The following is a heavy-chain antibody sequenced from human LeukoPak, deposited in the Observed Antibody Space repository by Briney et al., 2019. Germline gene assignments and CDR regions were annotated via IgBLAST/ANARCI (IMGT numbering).Heavy chain of an antibody. CDR1: GYTFTSYG. V-gene: IGHV1-18*01. J-gene: IGHJ4*02. Sequence: ASVKVSCKASGYTFTSYGISWVQQAPGQGLEWMGWISAYNGNTNYAQKLQGRVTMTTDTSTSTAYMELRSLRSDDTAVYYCARVEGSSWFYLFDYWGQGTLVTVSS. CDR3: ARVEGSSWFYLFDY. CDR2: ISAYNGNT. D-gene: IGHD6-13*01.